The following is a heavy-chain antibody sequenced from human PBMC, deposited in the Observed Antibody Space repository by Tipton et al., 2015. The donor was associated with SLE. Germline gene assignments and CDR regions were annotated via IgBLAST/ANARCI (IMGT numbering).Heavy chain of an antibody. J-gene: IGHJ2*01. CDR3: ARLYDYTQYFDL. CDR1: GDSISSYY. V-gene: IGHV4-59*01. Sequence: TLSLTCTVSGDSISSYYWSWIRQPPGKGLEWIGYIYNSGSTNYNPSLKSRVTISIDTSKNQFSLKVSSVTTADTAVYYCARLYDYTQYFDLWGRGTLVTVSS. D-gene: IGHD4-11*01. CDR2: IYNSGST.